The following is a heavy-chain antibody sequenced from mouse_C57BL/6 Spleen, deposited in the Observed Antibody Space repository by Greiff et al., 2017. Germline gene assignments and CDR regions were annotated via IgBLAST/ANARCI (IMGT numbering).Heavy chain of an antibody. Sequence: QVQLQQPGAELVKPGASVKLSCKASGYTFTSYWMHWVKQRPGRGLEWIGRIDPNSGGTKYNEKFKSKATLTVATPSSSAYMQLSSLTSEDSAVYYCAREGISTMVTEGFDYWGQGTTLTVSS. V-gene: IGHV1-72*01. D-gene: IGHD2-2*01. J-gene: IGHJ2*01. CDR2: IDPNSGGT. CDR1: GYTFTSYW. CDR3: AREGISTMVTEGFDY.